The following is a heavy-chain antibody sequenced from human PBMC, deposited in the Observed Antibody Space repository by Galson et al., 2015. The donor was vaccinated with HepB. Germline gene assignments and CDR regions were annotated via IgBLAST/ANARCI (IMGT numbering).Heavy chain of an antibody. CDR2: IRNRANNYAT. CDR1: GFTFSGSG. D-gene: IGHD2-15*01. J-gene: IGHJ6*02. Sequence: SLRLSCAASGFTFSGSGIHWVRLASGKGLEWVGRIRNRANNYATAYAASVRGRFTVSRDDSKNTAYLQMNSLKTEDTAVYYCTRPGYGSGWFLDYSHGMDIWGQGTTVIVSS. CDR3: TRPGYGSGWFLDYSHGMDI. V-gene: IGHV3-73*01.